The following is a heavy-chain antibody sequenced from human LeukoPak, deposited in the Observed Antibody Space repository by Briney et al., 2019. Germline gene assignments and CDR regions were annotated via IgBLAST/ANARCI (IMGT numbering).Heavy chain of an antibody. J-gene: IGHJ4*02. CDR1: GYTLTELS. CDR2: FDPEDGET. V-gene: IGHV1-24*01. Sequence: GASVKVSCKVSGYTLTELSMHWVRQAPGKGLEWMGGFDPEDGETIYAQKFQGRVTMTEDTSTDTAYMELSSLRSEDTAVYYCGTDSSGWVRWIFDYWGQGTLVTVSS. CDR3: GTDSSGWVRWIFDY. D-gene: IGHD6-19*01.